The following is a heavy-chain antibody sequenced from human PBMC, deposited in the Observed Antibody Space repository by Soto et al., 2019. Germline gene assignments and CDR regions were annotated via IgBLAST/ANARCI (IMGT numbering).Heavy chain of an antibody. CDR3: ARDYDILTGYYHSFSAFDI. V-gene: IGHV4-59*12. CDR2: IYYSGST. J-gene: IGHJ3*02. D-gene: IGHD3-9*01. CDR1: GGSISSYY. Sequence: PSETLSLTCTVSGGSISSYYWSWIRQPPGKGLEWIGYIYYSGSTNYNPPLKSRVTISVDTSKNQFSLKLSSVTAADTAVYYCARDYDILTGYYHSFSAFDIWGQGTMVTVSS.